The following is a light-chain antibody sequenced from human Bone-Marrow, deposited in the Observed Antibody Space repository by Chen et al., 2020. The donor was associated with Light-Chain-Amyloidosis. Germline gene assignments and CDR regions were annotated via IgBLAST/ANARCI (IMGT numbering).Light chain of an antibody. CDR3: QVWDRSSDRPV. V-gene: IGLV3-21*02. CDR1: NIGSTS. CDR2: DDS. Sequence: SYVLTQPSSVSVAPGQTATIACGGNNIGSTSVHWYQQTPGQAPLLVVYDDSDQTSGIPERLSGSNSGNTATLTISRVEAGDEADYYCQVWDRSSDRPVFGGGTKLTVL. J-gene: IGLJ3*02.